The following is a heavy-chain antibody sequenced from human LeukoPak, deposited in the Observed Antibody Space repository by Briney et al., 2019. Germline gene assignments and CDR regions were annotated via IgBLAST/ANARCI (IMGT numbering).Heavy chain of an antibody. CDR2: IYYSGST. CDR3: ARDRAGSSSWYDY. J-gene: IGHJ4*02. CDR1: GGSFSSGGYY. Sequence: SETLSLTCTVSGGSFSSGGYYWSWIRQHPGKGLEWIGYIYYSGSTYYNPSLKSRVTISVDTSKNQFSLKLSSVTAADTAVYYCARDRAGSSSWYDYWGQGTLVTVSS. V-gene: IGHV4-31*03. D-gene: IGHD6-13*01.